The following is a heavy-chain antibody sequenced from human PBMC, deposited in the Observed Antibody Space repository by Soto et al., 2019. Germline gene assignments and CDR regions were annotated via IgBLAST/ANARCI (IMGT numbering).Heavy chain of an antibody. CDR2: IYYSGST. V-gene: IGHV4-39*01. J-gene: IGHJ6*03. CDR1: GGSIRSSSYY. CDR3: ARQSPYYYMDV. Sequence: QLQLPESGPGLVKPSETLSLPCTVSGGSIRSSSYYWGWIRQPPGKGLEWIGSIYYSGSTYYNPSLKSRVTISVYRSKNQLSLKLSSVTAADTAVYACARQSPYYYMDVWGKGTTVTVSS.